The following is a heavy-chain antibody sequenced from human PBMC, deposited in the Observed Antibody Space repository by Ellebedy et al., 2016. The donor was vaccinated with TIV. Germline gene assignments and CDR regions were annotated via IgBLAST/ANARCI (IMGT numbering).Heavy chain of an antibody. Sequence: SETLSLTCTVSGVSISRSYWSWIRRPPGKGLEWIGYISSGGSTNYSPSLKIRVTISVDTSNNQFSLRLRSVTADDTAVYYCARTFTERLGGFTTHWVLDYWGPGSLVTASS. V-gene: IGHV4-59*01. J-gene: IGHJ4*02. CDR2: ISSGGST. CDR1: GVSISRSY. CDR3: ARTFTERLGGFTTHWVLDY. D-gene: IGHD2/OR15-2a*01.